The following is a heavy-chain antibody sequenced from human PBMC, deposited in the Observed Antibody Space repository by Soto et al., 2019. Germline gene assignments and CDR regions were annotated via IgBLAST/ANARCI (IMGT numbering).Heavy chain of an antibody. CDR3: AREGRSHYDFWSGSGGWFNP. V-gene: IGHV1-3*01. J-gene: IGHJ5*02. CDR2: ISAGNGNT. D-gene: IGHD3-3*01. CDR1: GYTFTSYA. Sequence: ASVKVSCKASGYTFTSYAMHWVRQAPGQRLEWMGWISAGNGNTKYSQKFQGRVTITRDTSASTAYMELSSLRSEDTAVYYCAREGRSHYDFWSGSGGWFNPWGQGTLVTVSS.